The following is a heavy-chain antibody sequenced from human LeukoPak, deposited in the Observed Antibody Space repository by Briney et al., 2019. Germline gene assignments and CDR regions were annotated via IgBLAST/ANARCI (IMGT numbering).Heavy chain of an antibody. CDR3: ARLTAGRYYYGMDV. Sequence: SETLSLTCTVSGGSISSYYWSWIRQPPGKGLEWIGYIYYSGSTNYNPSLKSRVTISVDTSKNQFSLKLSSATAADTAVYYCARLTAGRYYYGMDVWGQGTTVTVSS. D-gene: IGHD6-13*01. CDR2: IYYSGST. CDR1: GGSISSYY. V-gene: IGHV4-59*08. J-gene: IGHJ6*02.